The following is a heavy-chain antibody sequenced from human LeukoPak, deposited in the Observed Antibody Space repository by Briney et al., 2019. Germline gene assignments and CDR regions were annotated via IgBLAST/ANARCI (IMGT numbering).Heavy chain of an antibody. V-gene: IGHV1-18*01. CDR1: GYTFTSYG. CDR3: AREGAYCGGDCYSLWDY. J-gene: IGHJ4*02. D-gene: IGHD2-21*02. CDR2: ISAYNGNT. Sequence: ASVKVSCTASGYTFTSYGISWVRQAPGQGLEWMGWISAYNGNTNYAQKLQGRVTMTTDTSTSTAYMELRSLRSDDTAVYYCAREGAYCGGDCYSLWDYWGQGTLVTVSS.